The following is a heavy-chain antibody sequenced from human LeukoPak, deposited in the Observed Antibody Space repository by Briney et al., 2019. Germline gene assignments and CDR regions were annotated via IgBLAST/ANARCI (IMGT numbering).Heavy chain of an antibody. D-gene: IGHD5-24*01. CDR3: ARGLRTGYNPTPCGY. CDR2: MNPNSGNT. Sequence: ASVKVSCKASGYTFTSYDINWVRQATGQGLEWMGWMNPNSGNTGYAQKFQGRVTMTRNSSISTAYMELSSLRSEDAAVYYCARGLRTGYNPTPCGYWGQGTLVTVSS. CDR1: GYTFTSYD. J-gene: IGHJ4*02. V-gene: IGHV1-8*01.